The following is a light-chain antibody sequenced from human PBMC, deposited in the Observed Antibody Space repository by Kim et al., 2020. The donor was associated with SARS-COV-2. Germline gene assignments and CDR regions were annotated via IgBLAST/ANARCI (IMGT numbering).Light chain of an antibody. CDR2: GAS. CDR1: QSISTN. Sequence: EIVMTQSPVTLSVSPGERVTLSCRASQSISTNLGWYQQKPGQAPRLLIYGASTRATGIPARFRGSGSGTEFTLTISSLQSEDFAVYCCQQYNDWPWTFGQGTKVDIK. V-gene: IGKV3-15*01. J-gene: IGKJ1*01. CDR3: QQYNDWPWT.